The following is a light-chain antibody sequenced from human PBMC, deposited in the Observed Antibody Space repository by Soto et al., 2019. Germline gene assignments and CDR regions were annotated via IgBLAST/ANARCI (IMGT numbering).Light chain of an antibody. CDR2: EDN. CDR3: QSYDSSNHDVV. Sequence: VLTQPHSVSESPGKTVTISCTRSSGSIASNYVQWYQQRPGSAPTTVIYEDNQRPSGVPDRFSGSIDSSSNSASLTISGLKTEDEADYYCQSYDSSNHDVVFGGGTKVTVL. V-gene: IGLV6-57*04. CDR1: SGSIASNY. J-gene: IGLJ2*01.